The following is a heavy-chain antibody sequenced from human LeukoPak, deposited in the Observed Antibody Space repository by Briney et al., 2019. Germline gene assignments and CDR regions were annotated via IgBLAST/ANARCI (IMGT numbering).Heavy chain of an antibody. CDR1: GYTFTSYA. CDR2: INAGNGNT. J-gene: IGHJ5*02. Sequence: ASVKVSCKASGYTFTSYAMHWVRQAPGQRLEWMGWINAGNGNTKYSQKFQGRVTITRDTSASTAYMELSSLRSEDTAVYYCARDLGPYCSGGSCYDPGRGGWFDPWGQGTLVTVSS. V-gene: IGHV1-3*01. CDR3: ARDLGPYCSGGSCYDPGRGGWFDP. D-gene: IGHD2-15*01.